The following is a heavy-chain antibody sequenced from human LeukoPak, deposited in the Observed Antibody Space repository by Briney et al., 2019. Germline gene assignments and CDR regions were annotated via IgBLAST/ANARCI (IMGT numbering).Heavy chain of an antibody. CDR2: IKQDGSEK. V-gene: IGHV3-7*04. CDR1: GFSLRSSE. Sequence: GGSLRLSCAASGFSLRSSEMNWVRQAPGKGLEWVANIKQDGSEKYYVDSVKGRFTISRDNAKNSLYLQMNSLRAEDTAVYYCARDVGDYAYWGQGTLVTVSS. CDR3: ARDVGDYAY. D-gene: IGHD4-17*01. J-gene: IGHJ4*02.